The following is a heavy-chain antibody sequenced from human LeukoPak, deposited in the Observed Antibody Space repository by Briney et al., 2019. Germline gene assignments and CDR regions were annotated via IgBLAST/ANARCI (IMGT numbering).Heavy chain of an antibody. CDR3: ARGREDYYDSSGYYDGYY. CDR2: INHSGST. CDR1: GGSFSGYY. V-gene: IGHV4-34*01. J-gene: IGHJ4*02. Sequence: SETLSLTCAVYGGSFSGYYWSWIRRPPGKGLEWIGEINHSGSTNYNPSLKSRVTISVDTSKNQFSLKLSSVTAADTAVYYCARGREDYYDSSGYYDGYYWGQGTLVTVSS. D-gene: IGHD3-22*01.